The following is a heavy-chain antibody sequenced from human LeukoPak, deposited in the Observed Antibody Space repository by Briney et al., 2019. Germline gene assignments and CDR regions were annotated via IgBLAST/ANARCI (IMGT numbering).Heavy chain of an antibody. Sequence: SETLSLTCTVSGGSISDYYWSWLRQPPGKGLEWIGYVHYSGNSNYNPSLKGRVTLSLDTSKISLKLTSVTAADTAVFYCARRPASRLTFDYWGQGILVTVSS. J-gene: IGHJ4*02. D-gene: IGHD2-2*01. CDR2: VHYSGNS. CDR3: ARRPASRLTFDY. V-gene: IGHV4-59*01. CDR1: GGSISDYY.